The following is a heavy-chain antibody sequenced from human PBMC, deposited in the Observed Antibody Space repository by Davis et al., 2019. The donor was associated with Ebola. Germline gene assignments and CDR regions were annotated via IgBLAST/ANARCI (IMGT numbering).Heavy chain of an antibody. CDR2: IYYSGST. D-gene: IGHD3-22*01. V-gene: IGHV4-39*07. CDR3: ARDVRLYDSSGFAYFDV. CDR1: GGSISSRSYY. J-gene: IGHJ4*01. Sequence: MPSETLSLTCTVSGGSISSRSYYWCWIRQPPGKGLESIGSIYYSGSTYYNPSLKSRVPMSVDTSNNQFSLELISVDAADTAVYFCARDVRLYDSSGFAYFDVWGHGTLVTVSS.